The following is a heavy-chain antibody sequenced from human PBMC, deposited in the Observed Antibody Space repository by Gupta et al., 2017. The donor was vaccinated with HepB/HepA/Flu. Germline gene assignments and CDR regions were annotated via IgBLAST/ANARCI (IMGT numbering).Heavy chain of an antibody. CDR1: GFSFSSYW. CDR3: ARDVGGGWFDP. V-gene: IGHV3-7*01. CDR2: MKHDGSEK. D-gene: IGHD1-26*01. Sequence: EVQLVESGGGLVQPGGSLRLSCAVPGFSFSSYWMSWVRQAPGKGVEWVANMKHDGSEKYYVDSVKGRFTISRDNAKNSLYLQMNSLRVEDTAVYFCARDVGGGWFDPWGQGTLVTVSS. J-gene: IGHJ5*02.